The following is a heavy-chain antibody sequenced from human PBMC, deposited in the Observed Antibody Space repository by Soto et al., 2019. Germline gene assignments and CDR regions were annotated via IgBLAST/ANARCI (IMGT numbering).Heavy chain of an antibody. Sequence: SQTLSLTCAISGDSVSSNSASWNWIRQSPSRGLEWLGRTYYRSQWYNEYAVSVKSRITINPDTSENQFSLQLNSVTPEDTAVYYCARGRSSGWFFDYWGPGILVTVSS. CDR3: ARGRSSGWFFDY. J-gene: IGHJ4*02. CDR1: GDSVSSNSAS. V-gene: IGHV6-1*01. CDR2: TYYRSQWYN. D-gene: IGHD6-19*01.